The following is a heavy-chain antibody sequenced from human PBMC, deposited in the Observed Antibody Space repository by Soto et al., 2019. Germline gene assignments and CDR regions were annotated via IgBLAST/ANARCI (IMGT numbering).Heavy chain of an antibody. CDR1: GASISIYY. CDR3: ASGSGYVNWLDP. Sequence: LSETLSLTCTVSGASISIYYCIWIRQTPGKGLECSGDIYYSGSTSYNPSLKSRVTISEDTSKNQFSLKLSSVTAADTAVYYCASGSGYVNWLDPWGQGTLVTVSS. D-gene: IGHD3-22*01. CDR2: IYYSGST. V-gene: IGHV4-59*01. J-gene: IGHJ5*02.